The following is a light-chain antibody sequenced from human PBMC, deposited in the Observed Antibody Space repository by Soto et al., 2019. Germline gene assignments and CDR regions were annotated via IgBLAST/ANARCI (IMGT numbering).Light chain of an antibody. V-gene: IGKV1-5*03. CDR2: KAS. CDR3: QHDNSYSEA. Sequence: DIQMTQSPSTLSGSVGDRVTITCRASQTISSCLAWYQQKPGKAPKLLIYKASTLKSGVPSRFSGSGSGTEFTLTISSLQPDDFATYYCQHDNSYSEAFGQGTKVERK. CDR1: QTISSC. J-gene: IGKJ1*01.